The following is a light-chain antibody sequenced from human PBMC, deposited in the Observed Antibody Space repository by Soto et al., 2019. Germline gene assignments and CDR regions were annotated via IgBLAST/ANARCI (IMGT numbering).Light chain of an antibody. CDR3: QQYIRWPLT. Sequence: EIVMTQSPAPLSVSPGERATLSCRASQSVSSNLAWYQQKPGQAPSLLIYGASTRATGTPARFSGSGSGTEFTLTISSLQSEDFAVYYCQQYIRWPLTLGGGTKVDI. CDR1: QSVSSN. CDR2: GAS. J-gene: IGKJ4*01. V-gene: IGKV3-15*01.